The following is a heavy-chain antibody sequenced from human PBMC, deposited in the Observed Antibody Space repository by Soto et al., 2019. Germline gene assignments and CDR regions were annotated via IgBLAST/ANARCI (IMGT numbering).Heavy chain of an antibody. CDR2: ISAYNGNT. V-gene: IGHV1-18*01. CDR1: GYSFTSNG. Sequence: TSVKVSCKDSGYSFTSNGISWVRQAPGQGLEWMGWISAYNGNTNYAQKLQGRVTMTTDTSTSTAYMELRSLRSDDTAVYYCARVESGSWVNWFDPWGQGTLVTVSS. CDR3: ARVESGSWVNWFDP. J-gene: IGHJ5*02. D-gene: IGHD6-13*01.